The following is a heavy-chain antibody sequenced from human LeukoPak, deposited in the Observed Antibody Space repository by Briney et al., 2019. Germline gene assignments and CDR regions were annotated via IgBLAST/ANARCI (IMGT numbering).Heavy chain of an antibody. CDR1: GFTVSTNF. CDR2: IYSGGST. CDR3: ARTRVDTTTFDYFDY. V-gene: IGHV3-53*01. J-gene: IGHJ4*02. Sequence: PGGSLRLSCVVSGFTVSTNFMNWVRQAPGERLGWVSVIYSGGSTYYADSVKGRFTISRDDSKNTLYLQMNSLRAEDTAVYYCARTRVDTTTFDYFDYWGQGTLVTVSS. D-gene: IGHD4-11*01.